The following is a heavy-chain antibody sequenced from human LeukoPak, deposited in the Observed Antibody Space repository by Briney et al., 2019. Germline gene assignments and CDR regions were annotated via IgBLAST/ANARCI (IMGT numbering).Heavy chain of an antibody. D-gene: IGHD1-26*01. CDR1: GGSISSGGYH. J-gene: IGHJ3*02. V-gene: IGHV4-61*02. CDR3: ARGPDVVGAGRVAFDI. Sequence: SETLSLTCTVSGGSISSGGYHWSCIRQPAGKGLECIGRIYTSGTTKYNPSLKSRVTISVDTSKNQFSLRLTSVTAADTAVYYCARGPDVVGAGRVAFDIWGQGTVVTVSS. CDR2: IYTSGTT.